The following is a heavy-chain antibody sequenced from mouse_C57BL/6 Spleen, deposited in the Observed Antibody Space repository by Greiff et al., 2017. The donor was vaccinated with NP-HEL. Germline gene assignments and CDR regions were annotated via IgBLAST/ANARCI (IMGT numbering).Heavy chain of an antibody. CDR1: GYTFTSYW. V-gene: IGHV1-64*01. D-gene: IGHD1-1*01. CDR2: IHPNSGST. CDR3: ARCYYGSRYYFDY. J-gene: IGHJ2*01. Sequence: QVHVKQPGAELVKPGASVKLSCKASGYTFTSYWMHWVKQRPGQGLEWIGMIHPNSGSTNYNEKFKSKATLTVDKSSSTAYMQLSSLTSEDSAVYYCARCYYGSRYYFDYWGQGTTLTVSS.